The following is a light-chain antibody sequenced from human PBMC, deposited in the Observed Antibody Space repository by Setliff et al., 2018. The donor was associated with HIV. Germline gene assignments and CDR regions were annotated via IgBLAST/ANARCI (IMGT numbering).Light chain of an antibody. J-gene: IGLJ1*01. CDR1: SSDVGGYNY. Sequence: QSALTQPASVSGSPGQSITISCTGTSSDVGGYNYVSWYQQHPGKAPKLMIYDVSKWPSGVSNRFSGSKSGNTASLTISGLQTEDEADYYCSSYTSSSTYVFGNGTKGTVL. V-gene: IGLV2-14*01. CDR2: DVS. CDR3: SSYTSSSTYV.